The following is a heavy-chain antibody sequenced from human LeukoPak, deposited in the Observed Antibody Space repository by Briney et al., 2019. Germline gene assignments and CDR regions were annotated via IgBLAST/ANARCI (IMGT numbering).Heavy chain of an antibody. CDR1: VGSISSGGYY. CDR3: AREVVVVDENWFDP. Sequence: SQTLSLTCTVSVGSISSGGYYWSWIRQHPGKGLEWLGYIYYSGSTYYNPSLKSRVTISVDTSKNQFSLKLSSVTAADTAVYYCAREVVVVDENWFDPWGQGTLVTVSS. D-gene: IGHD3-22*01. V-gene: IGHV4-31*03. J-gene: IGHJ5*02. CDR2: IYYSGST.